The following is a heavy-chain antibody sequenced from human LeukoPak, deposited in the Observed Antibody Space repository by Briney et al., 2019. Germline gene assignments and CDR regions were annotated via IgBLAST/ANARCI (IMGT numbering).Heavy chain of an antibody. J-gene: IGHJ4*02. CDR2: INQDGSEK. Sequence: GSLRLSCPASRFTFSNFWMNWVRQAPGKGLEWVANINQDGSEKYYVDSVKGRFTISRDNAKNSLYLQMNNLRGEDTAVYYCARGHYYDFDWGQGTLVTVSS. CDR3: ARGHYYDFD. V-gene: IGHV3-7*01. D-gene: IGHD3-22*01. CDR1: RFTFSNFW.